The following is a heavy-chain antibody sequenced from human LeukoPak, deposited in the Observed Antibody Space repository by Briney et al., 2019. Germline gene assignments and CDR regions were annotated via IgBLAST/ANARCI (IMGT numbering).Heavy chain of an antibody. CDR3: AINGGGDSGYGNFDY. D-gene: IGHD5-12*01. Sequence: YPGGSLRLSCAASGFTFSSYAMHWVRQAPGKGLEWVAVISYDGSNKYYADSVKGRFTISRDNSKNTLYLQMNSLRAEDTAFYYCAINGGGDSGYGNFDYWGQGTLVTVSS. CDR1: GFTFSSYA. V-gene: IGHV3-30*04. CDR2: ISYDGSNK. J-gene: IGHJ4*02.